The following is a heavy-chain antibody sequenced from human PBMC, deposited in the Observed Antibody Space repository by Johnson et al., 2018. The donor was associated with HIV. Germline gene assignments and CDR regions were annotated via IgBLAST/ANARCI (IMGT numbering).Heavy chain of an antibody. D-gene: IGHD5-18*01. CDR3: AKERVTWGSRGDAFDI. CDR1: GFTFSSYA. Sequence: VQLVESGGGVVQPGGSLRLSCAASGFTFSSYAMSWVRQAPGKGLEWVSAISGSGGSTYYADSVKGRFTISRDNSKNTLYLQMNSLRAEDTAVYYCAKERVTWGSRGDAFDIWGQGTRVTVSS. CDR2: ISGSGGST. J-gene: IGHJ3*02. V-gene: IGHV3-23*04.